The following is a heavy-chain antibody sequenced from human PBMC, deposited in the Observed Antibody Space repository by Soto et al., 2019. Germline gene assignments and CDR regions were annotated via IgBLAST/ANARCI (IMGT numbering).Heavy chain of an antibody. J-gene: IGHJ4*02. V-gene: IGHV1-3*01. CDR1: GYTFTSYA. CDR2: INAGNGNT. D-gene: IGHD6-13*01. CDR3: ARGRWGDVAAGPLGWWERKLIDY. Sequence: ASVKVSCKASGYTFTSYAMHWVRQAPGQRLEWMGWINAGNGNTKYSQKFQGRVTITRDTSASTAYMELSSLRSETTAVYYCARGRWGDVAAGPLGWWERKLIDYWGQGTLVTVSS.